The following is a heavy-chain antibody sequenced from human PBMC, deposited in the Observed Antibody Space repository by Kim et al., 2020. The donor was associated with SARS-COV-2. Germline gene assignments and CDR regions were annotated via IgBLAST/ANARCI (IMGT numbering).Heavy chain of an antibody. Sequence: GGSLRLSCAASGFTFSSYGMHWVRQAPGKGLEWVAVISYDGSNKYYADSVKGRFTISRDNSKNTLYLQMNSLRAEDTAVYYCAKGGYGSGSYYNSYWGQGTLVTVSS. D-gene: IGHD3-10*01. CDR3: AKGGYGSGSYYNSY. J-gene: IGHJ4*02. CDR1: GFTFSSYG. V-gene: IGHV3-30*18. CDR2: ISYDGSNK.